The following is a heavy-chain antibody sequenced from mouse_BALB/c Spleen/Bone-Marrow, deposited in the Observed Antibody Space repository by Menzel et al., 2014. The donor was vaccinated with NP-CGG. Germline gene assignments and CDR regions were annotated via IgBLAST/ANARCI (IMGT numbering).Heavy chain of an antibody. Sequence: EVKLEESGGGLVQPGGSLKLSCAASGFDFSRYWMSRVRQAPGKGLEWIGEINPYSSTINYTPSLKDKFIISRDNAKNTLYLQMSKVRSEDTALYCCARLGYYGWFAYWGQGTLVTVSA. V-gene: IGHV4-1*02. CDR1: GFDFSRYW. D-gene: IGHD2-3*01. J-gene: IGHJ3*01. CDR3: ARLGYYGWFAY. CDR2: INPYSSTI.